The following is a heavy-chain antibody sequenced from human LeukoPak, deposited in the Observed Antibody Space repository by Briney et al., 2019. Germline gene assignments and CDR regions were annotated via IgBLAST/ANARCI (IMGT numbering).Heavy chain of an antibody. J-gene: IGHJ4*02. CDR1: GFTFSSYG. D-gene: IGHD6-6*01. V-gene: IGHV3-30*18. CDR3: AKSVSLVRRGGYFDY. CDR2: ISYDGSNK. Sequence: PGGSLRLSCAASGFTFSSYGMHWVRQAPGKGLEWVAVISYDGSNKYYADSVKGRFTISRDNSKNTLYLQMNSLRAEDTAVYYCAKSVSLVRRGGYFDYWGQGTLVTVSS.